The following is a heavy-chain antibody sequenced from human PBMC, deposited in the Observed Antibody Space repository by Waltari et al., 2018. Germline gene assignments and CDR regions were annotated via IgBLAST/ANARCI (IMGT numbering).Heavy chain of an antibody. CDR1: GLKFSNFW. J-gene: IGHJ4*02. Sequence: EVRLVESGGGLVQPGGSLRRSCAVSGLKFSNFWMSWVRHAPGKGLEWVANIKEDGSEKYYMDSVKGRFTISRDNAKNTLYLQMSGLGAGDTAVYYCARGAAGFDFWGRGTLVTVSS. CDR3: ARGAAGFDF. V-gene: IGHV3-7*01. CDR2: IKEDGSEK. D-gene: IGHD2-15*01.